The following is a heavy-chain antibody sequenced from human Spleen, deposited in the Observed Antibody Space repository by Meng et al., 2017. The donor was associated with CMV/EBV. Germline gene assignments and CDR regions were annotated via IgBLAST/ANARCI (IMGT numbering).Heavy chain of an antibody. CDR3: ARALFSRWGPGLGY. Sequence: VSCTASGYNFSSYDIKWVRQATGQGLEWMGWMNPESGNTGYAQKFQGRVTITMNTSKSTAYMELRGLRSDDTAVYYCARALFSRWGPGLGYWGQGTLVTV. CDR1: GYNFSSYD. J-gene: IGHJ4*02. V-gene: IGHV1-8*02. CDR2: MNPESGNT. D-gene: IGHD3-16*01.